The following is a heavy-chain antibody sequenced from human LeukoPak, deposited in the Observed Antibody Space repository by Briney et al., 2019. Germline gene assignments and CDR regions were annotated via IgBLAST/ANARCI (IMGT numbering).Heavy chain of an antibody. Sequence: SETMSLTCTVSGGSVSSGSYYWSWIRQPPGKGLDWIGYIYYSGSTNYNPSLKSRVTISVDTSKNQFSLKLSSVTAADTAVYYCARDFGDYIRDDAFDIWGQGTMVTVSS. D-gene: IGHD4-17*01. CDR2: IYYSGST. J-gene: IGHJ3*02. CDR3: ARDFGDYIRDDAFDI. V-gene: IGHV4-61*01. CDR1: GGSVSSGSYY.